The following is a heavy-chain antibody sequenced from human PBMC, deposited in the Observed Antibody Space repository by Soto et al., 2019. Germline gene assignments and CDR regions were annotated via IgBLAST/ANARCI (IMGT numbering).Heavy chain of an antibody. V-gene: IGHV4-34*01. Sequence: QVQLQQWGAGLLKPSETLSLTCAVYGGSFSGYYWSWLRQPPGKGLEWIGDINHSGSTNYNPSLKSRVTISVDTSKNQFSRKRSSVTAAVTAVDYCARPSRRSYGSVYFDYWGQGTLVTVSS. D-gene: IGHD1-26*01. CDR1: GGSFSGYY. J-gene: IGHJ4*02. CDR3: ARPSRRSYGSVYFDY. CDR2: INHSGST.